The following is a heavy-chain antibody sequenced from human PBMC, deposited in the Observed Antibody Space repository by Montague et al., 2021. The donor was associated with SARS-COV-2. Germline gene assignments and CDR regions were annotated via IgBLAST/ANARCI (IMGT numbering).Heavy chain of an antibody. CDR2: INHRGTS. CDR1: GGSFSDYF. V-gene: IGHV4-34*01. CDR3: ARGYQHFNMIVVVMTGGEYYFDY. D-gene: IGHD3-22*01. J-gene: IGHJ4*02. Sequence: SETLSLTCAVYGGSFSDYFWTWIRQPPGKGLEWIGEINHRGTSNYNPSLKSRVSISVDTSKNQFSLYLGSVTAADTAVYYCARGYQHFNMIVVVMTGGEYYFDYWGQGTLVTVSS.